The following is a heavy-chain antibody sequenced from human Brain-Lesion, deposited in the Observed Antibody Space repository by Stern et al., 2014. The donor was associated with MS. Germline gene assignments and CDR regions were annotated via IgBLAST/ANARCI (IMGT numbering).Heavy chain of an antibody. J-gene: IGHJ6*02. CDR3: ARDQRGITIFGVVTDYYYLGMDV. D-gene: IGHD3-3*01. V-gene: IGHV1-2*02. Sequence: MQLVESGAEVKKPGASVKVSCKTSGYIFTGYYIHWVRQAPGQGLEWMAWINPNTGGTKYAQECQGRVTMSRDTSISTAYVELSSLTSDDTAVYYCARDQRGITIFGVVTDYYYLGMDVWGQGTTVTVSS. CDR1: GYIFTGYY. CDR2: INPNTGGT.